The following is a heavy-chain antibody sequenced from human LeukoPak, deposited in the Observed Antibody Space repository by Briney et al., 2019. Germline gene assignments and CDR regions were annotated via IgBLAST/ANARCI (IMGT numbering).Heavy chain of an antibody. CDR1: GGTFSSYA. V-gene: IGHV1-46*01. CDR2: INSSAGTT. D-gene: IGHD3-10*01. CDR3: ATDRGYEEFRFDY. J-gene: IGHJ4*02. Sequence: ASVKVSCKASGGTFSSYAISWVRQAPGQGLEWMGIINSSAGTTAYAQKFQGRVTMTRDTSTSTFYMELSSLRSEDTALYYCATDRGYEEFRFDYWGQGTLVTVSS.